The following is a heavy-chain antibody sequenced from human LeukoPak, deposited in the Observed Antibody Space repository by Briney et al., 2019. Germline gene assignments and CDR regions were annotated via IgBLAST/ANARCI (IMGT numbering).Heavy chain of an antibody. J-gene: IGHJ4*02. CDR1: GFTFSSYA. Sequence: GGSLRLSCTASGFTFSSYAMHWVRQAPGKGLEWVAVISYDGTNKYYADSVKGRFTISRDNSKNTLYLQMNSQRAEDTAVYYCARGRGLAEDYWGQGTLVTVSS. D-gene: IGHD3-16*01. CDR3: ARGRGLAEDY. V-gene: IGHV3-30*01. CDR2: ISYDGTNK.